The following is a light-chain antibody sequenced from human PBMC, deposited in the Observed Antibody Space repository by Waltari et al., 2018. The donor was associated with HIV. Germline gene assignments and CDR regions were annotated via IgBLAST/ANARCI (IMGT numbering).Light chain of an antibody. CDR3: YSTDSSDNYGV. V-gene: IGLV3-10*01. Sequence: SYELTQPPSVSVSPGQTARITCSGDALPKRYTYWNQQKSGQAPVLVIREDNKRPSRIPERFSGSSTGTMATLDSNGARVGEEADYYCYSTDSSDNYGVFGGGTKLTVL. CDR2: EDN. CDR1: ALPKRY. J-gene: IGLJ3*02.